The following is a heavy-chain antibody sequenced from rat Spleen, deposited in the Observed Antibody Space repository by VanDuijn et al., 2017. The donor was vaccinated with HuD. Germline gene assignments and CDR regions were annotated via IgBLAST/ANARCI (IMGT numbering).Heavy chain of an antibody. J-gene: IGHJ2*01. CDR3: TRGFAY. CDR1: GFSLTDYS. CDR2: IQSGGRT. Sequence: QVQLKESGPGLVQPSQTLSLTCTVSGFSLTDYSVHWVRQPPGKGLEWMGRIQSGGRTDYKSALKSRLSISRDTSKSQVFLKMNSLQTEDTAIYFCTRGFAYWGQGVMVTVSS. V-gene: IGHV2-19*01.